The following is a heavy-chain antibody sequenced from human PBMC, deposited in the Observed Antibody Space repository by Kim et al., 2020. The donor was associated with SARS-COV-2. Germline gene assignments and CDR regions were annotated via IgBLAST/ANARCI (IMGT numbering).Heavy chain of an antibody. J-gene: IGHJ6*02. Sequence: GGSLRLSCAASGFTFSSYSMNWVRQAPGKWLEWVSSISSSSSYIYYADSVKGRFTISRDNAKNSLYLQMNSLRAEDTAVYYCARDWGGHYESSGYYGMDVWGQGTTVTVSS. CDR1: GFTFSSYS. D-gene: IGHD3-22*01. V-gene: IGHV3-21*01. CDR3: ARDWGGHYESSGYYGMDV. CDR2: ISSSSSYI.